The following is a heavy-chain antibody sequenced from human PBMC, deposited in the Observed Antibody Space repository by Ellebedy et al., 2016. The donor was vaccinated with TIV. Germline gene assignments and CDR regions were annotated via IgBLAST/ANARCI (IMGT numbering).Heavy chain of an antibody. CDR2: ISGSGGRT. CDR3: AADRYCSGGNCYWVDY. Sequence: PGGSLRLSCAASGLTFNIYVMNLVRQAPGKGLEWVSTISGSGGRTHYADSVKGRFTISRDNSKNTLYLQVNSLRAEDTAVYYCAADRYCSGGNCYWVDYWGQGTLVTVSS. D-gene: IGHD2-15*01. J-gene: IGHJ4*02. V-gene: IGHV3-23*01. CDR1: GLTFNIYV.